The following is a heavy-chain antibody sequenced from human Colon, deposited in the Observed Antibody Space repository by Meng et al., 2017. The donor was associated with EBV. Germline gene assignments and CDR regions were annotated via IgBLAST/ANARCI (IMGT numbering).Heavy chain of an antibody. CDR1: GVSISSNIR. V-gene: IGHV4-4*02. Sequence: QGHLQGPGPGLVKPSGTLSPTCGVSGVSISSNIRWTWVRQPPGKGLEWIGDIDDSGSTNYNPSLNSRISISLDKSKNHFSLKVNSVTAADTAVYYCARASYGSGSPLGESWFDPWGQGTLVTVSS. CDR3: ARASYGSGSPLGESWFDP. CDR2: IDDSGST. J-gene: IGHJ5*02. D-gene: IGHD3-10*01.